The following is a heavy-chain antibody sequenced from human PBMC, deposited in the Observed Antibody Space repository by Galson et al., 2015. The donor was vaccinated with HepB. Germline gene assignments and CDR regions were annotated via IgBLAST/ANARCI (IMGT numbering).Heavy chain of an antibody. J-gene: IGHJ6*02. CDR1: GFTFSDYY. D-gene: IGHD3-16*01. CDR2: ISSSSSYT. V-gene: IGHV3-11*06. Sequence: SLRLSCAASGFTFSDYYMSWIRQAPGKGLEWVSYISSSSSYTNYADSVKGRFTISRDNAKNSLYLQMNSQRAEDTAVYYCARWGAANYYYYYGMDVWGQGTTVTVSS. CDR3: ARWGAANYYYYYGMDV.